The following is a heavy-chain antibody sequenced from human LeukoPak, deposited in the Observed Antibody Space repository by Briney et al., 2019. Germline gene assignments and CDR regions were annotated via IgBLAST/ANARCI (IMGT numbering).Heavy chain of an antibody. V-gene: IGHV1-8*02. CDR3: ARGDYGGTLYYGMDV. J-gene: IGHJ6*02. CDR2: MNPNSGNT. Sequence: ASVKVSCKASGYTFTSYDINWVRQATGQGLEWMGWMNPNSGNTGYAQKFQGRVTMTRNTSISTAYMKLSSLRSEDTAVYYCARGDYGGTLYYGMDVWGQGTTVTVSS. D-gene: IGHD4-23*01. CDR1: GYTFTSYD.